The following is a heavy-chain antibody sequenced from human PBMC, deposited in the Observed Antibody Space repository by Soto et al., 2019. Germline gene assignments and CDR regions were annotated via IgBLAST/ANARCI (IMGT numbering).Heavy chain of an antibody. D-gene: IGHD2-2*01. Sequence: GGSLRLSCTASGFTFGDYAMSWFRQAPGKGLEWVGFIRSKAYGGTTEYAASVKGRFTISRDDSKSIAYLQMNSLKTEDTAVYYCTRERKRYCSSTSCYPLLDYWGQGTLVPVSS. J-gene: IGHJ4*02. CDR1: GFTFGDYA. CDR2: IRSKAYGGTT. V-gene: IGHV3-49*03. CDR3: TRERKRYCSSTSCYPLLDY.